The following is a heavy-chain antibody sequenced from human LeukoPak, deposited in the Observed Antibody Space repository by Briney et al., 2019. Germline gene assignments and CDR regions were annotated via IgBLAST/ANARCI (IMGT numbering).Heavy chain of an antibody. Sequence: ASVEVSCKDSGYTFTSYAMHWVRQAPGQRLEWMGWVNAGNGNTKYSQKFQGRVTITRDTSASTAYMELSSLRSEDTAVYYCARVDYGDSYFDYWGQGTLVTVSS. J-gene: IGHJ4*02. D-gene: IGHD4-17*01. CDR3: ARVDYGDSYFDY. V-gene: IGHV1-3*01. CDR2: VNAGNGNT. CDR1: GYTFTSYA.